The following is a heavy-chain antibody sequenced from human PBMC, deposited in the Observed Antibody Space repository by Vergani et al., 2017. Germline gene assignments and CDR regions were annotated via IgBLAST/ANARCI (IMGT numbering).Heavy chain of an antibody. J-gene: IGHJ4*02. D-gene: IGHD7-27*01. CDR2: ISYDGSNK. CDR3: AREVLGISHCFDY. Sequence: QVQLVESGGGVVQPGRSLRLSCAASGFTFSNYAMHWVRQAPGKGLEWVAVISYDGSNKYYADSVKGRFTISRDNSKNTLYLQMNSLRTEDTAVYYCAREVLGISHCFDYWGQGTLVTVSS. V-gene: IGHV3-30*04. CDR1: GFTFSNYA.